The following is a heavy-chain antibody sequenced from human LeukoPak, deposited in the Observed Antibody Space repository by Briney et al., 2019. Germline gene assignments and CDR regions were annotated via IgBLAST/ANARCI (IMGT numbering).Heavy chain of an antibody. CDR3: ARDLIGIVMGGAFDL. J-gene: IGHJ3*01. CDR2: IIPIFGTA. V-gene: IGHV1-69*01. Sequence: SVKVSCKASGGTFSSYAISWVRQAPGQGLEWMGGIIPIFGTANYAQKFQGRVTITADESTSTAYMELSSLRSEDTAVYYCARDLIGIVMGGAFDLWGQGTMVTVSS. CDR1: GGTFSSYA. D-gene: IGHD3-22*01.